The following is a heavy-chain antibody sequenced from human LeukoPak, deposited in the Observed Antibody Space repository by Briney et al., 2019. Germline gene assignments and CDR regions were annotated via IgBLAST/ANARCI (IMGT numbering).Heavy chain of an antibody. CDR3: ARGPYYYDSSGYFYDY. J-gene: IGHJ4*02. CDR2: ISSSSSYI. CDR1: GFTFSSYS. Sequence: SGGSLRLSCAASGFTFSSYSMNWVRQAPGKGLEWVSSISSSSSYICYADSVKGRFTISRDNAKNSLYLQMNSLRAEDTAVYYCARGPYYYDSSGYFYDYWGQGTLVTVSS. V-gene: IGHV3-21*01. D-gene: IGHD3-22*01.